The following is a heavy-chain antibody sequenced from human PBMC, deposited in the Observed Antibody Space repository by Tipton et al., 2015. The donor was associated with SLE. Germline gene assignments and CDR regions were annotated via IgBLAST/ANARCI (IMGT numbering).Heavy chain of an antibody. CDR1: GGSISSSSYY. V-gene: IGHV4-39*07. D-gene: IGHD6-19*01. Sequence: TLSLTCTVSGGSISSSSYYWGWIRQPPGKGLEWIGSIYYSGSTYYNPSLKSRVTISVDTSKNQFSLKLSSVTAADTAVYYCARSRIAVAGNWFDPWSQGTLVTVSS. J-gene: IGHJ5*02. CDR3: ARSRIAVAGNWFDP. CDR2: IYYSGST.